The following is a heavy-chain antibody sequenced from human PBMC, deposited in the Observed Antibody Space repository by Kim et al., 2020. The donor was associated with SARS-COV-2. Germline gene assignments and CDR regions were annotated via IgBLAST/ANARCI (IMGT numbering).Heavy chain of an antibody. CDR3: ARGGTAIHDY. J-gene: IGHJ4*02. D-gene: IGHD2-21*02. Sequence: NTKYSQKFQGRATITRDTSASTAYMELSSLRSEDTAVYYCARGGTAIHDYWGQGTLVTVSS. CDR2: NT. V-gene: IGHV1-3*01.